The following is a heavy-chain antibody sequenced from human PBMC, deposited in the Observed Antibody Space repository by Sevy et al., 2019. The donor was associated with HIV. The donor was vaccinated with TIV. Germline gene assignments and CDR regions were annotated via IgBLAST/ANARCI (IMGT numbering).Heavy chain of an antibody. J-gene: IGHJ4*02. CDR2: INPNSGGT. CDR3: VAPYDSSGYSLDY. V-gene: IGHV1-2*02. D-gene: IGHD3-22*01. CDR1: GYTFTGYY. Sequence: ASVKVSCKASGYTFTGYYMHWVRQAPGQGLEWMGWINPNSGGTNYAQKFQGRVTMTRDTSISTAYMELSRLRSDDTAVYYCVAPYDSSGYSLDYWGQGTLVTVSS.